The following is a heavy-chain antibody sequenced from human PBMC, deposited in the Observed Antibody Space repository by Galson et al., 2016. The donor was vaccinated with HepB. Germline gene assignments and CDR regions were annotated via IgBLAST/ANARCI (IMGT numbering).Heavy chain of an antibody. J-gene: IGHJ3*02. D-gene: IGHD2/OR15-2a*01. CDR1: GYSFTGYY. V-gene: IGHV1-2*02. Sequence: SVKVSCKASGYSFTGYYMHWVRQAPGQGLEWMGWINPNSGDTNYAQKFQGRVTMTRDTSISTAYMELSRLRSDDTAVYYCARVEYWLDAFDIWGQGTMVTVSS. CDR3: ARVEYWLDAFDI. CDR2: INPNSGDT.